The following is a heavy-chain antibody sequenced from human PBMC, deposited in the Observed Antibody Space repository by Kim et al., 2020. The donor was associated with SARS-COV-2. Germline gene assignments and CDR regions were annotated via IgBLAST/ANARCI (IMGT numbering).Heavy chain of an antibody. Sequence: GGSLSLSCAASGLTFSSYWMSWVRQAPGTGLEWVANIKQDGSVTYYVDSVKGRFTISRDNAKNSLYLHMNSLRADDTAVYYCATGSSWSGGAYWGQGTLVTVSS. CDR3: ATGSSWSGGAY. V-gene: IGHV3-7*01. D-gene: IGHD6-13*01. J-gene: IGHJ4*02. CDR2: IKQDGSVT. CDR1: GLTFSSYW.